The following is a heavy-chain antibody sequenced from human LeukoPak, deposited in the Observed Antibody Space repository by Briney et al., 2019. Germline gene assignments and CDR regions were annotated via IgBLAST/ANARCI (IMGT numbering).Heavy chain of an antibody. V-gene: IGHV1-18*01. D-gene: IGHD3-22*01. CDR3: ARDGAYYYDSSGYYQFDY. Sequence: ASVKLSCKASGYTFTSCGISWVRQPPGQGLEWMGWISAYNGNTNYAQKLQGRVTMTTDTSTSTAYMELWSLRSDDTAVYYCARDGAYYYDSSGYYQFDYWGQGTLVTVSS. J-gene: IGHJ4*02. CDR1: GYTFTSCG. CDR2: ISAYNGNT.